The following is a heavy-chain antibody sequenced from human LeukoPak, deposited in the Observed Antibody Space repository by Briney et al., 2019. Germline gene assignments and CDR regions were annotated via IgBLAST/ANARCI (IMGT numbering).Heavy chain of an antibody. CDR2: GWYDGNNK. CDR1: GFTFRSYG. V-gene: IGHV3-33*01. Sequence: PGGSLRLSCAASGFTFRSYGMHEVRQATGRGVEGWAIGWYDGNNKYYADSMKCRFTVSRDNSKDTVSLQLNSLRVEDTAVYYCARGSGAAAGAFDYWGQGTLVTVPS. J-gene: IGHJ4*02. CDR3: ARGSGAAAGAFDY. D-gene: IGHD6-13*01.